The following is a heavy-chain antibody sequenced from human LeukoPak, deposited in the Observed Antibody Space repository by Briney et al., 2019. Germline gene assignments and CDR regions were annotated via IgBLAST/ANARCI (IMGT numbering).Heavy chain of an antibody. J-gene: IGHJ4*02. CDR3: ARQMARDGYNPSDH. Sequence: SXXIXXKXSGYSXTSYXXXWVRRMPXXGXXWMGIIYPGDSDTSYSPSFQGQVTISADKSISTAYLQWSSLRASDTAMYYCARQMARDGYNPSDHWGQGTLVTVSS. D-gene: IGHD5-24*01. CDR1: GYSXTSYX. V-gene: IGHV5-51*01. CDR2: IYPGDSDT.